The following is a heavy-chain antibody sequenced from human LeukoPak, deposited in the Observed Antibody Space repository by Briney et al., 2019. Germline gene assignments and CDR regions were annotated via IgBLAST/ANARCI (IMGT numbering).Heavy chain of an antibody. CDR3: AREGYYDSNGYYNWYFDL. CDR2: IYHSGNT. Sequence: SETLSLTCAVYGGSFSGYYWSWIRQPPGKGLEWIGQIYHSGNTKYNGSLKSRVTISVDTSKNQFSLKLNSVTAADTAVYYCAREGYYDSNGYYNWYFDLWGRRTLVTVSS. J-gene: IGHJ2*01. CDR1: GGSFSGYY. V-gene: IGHV4-34*01. D-gene: IGHD3-22*01.